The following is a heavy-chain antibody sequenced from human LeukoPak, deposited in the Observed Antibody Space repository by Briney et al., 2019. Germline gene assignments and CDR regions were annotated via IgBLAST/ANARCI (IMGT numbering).Heavy chain of an antibody. J-gene: IGHJ4*02. Sequence: GESLKISCKGSGYTFTNYWIGWVRQMPGKGLEWMGIIYPADSDTRYSPSFLGQVTISADKSITTAYLQWSSLKASDTAMYYCARQFLDSSSSDYWGQGTLVTVSS. D-gene: IGHD6-6*01. CDR1: GYTFTNYW. CDR3: ARQFLDSSSSDY. CDR2: IYPADSDT. V-gene: IGHV5-51*01.